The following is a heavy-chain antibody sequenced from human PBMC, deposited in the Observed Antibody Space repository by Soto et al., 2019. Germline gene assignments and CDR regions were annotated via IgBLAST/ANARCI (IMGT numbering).Heavy chain of an antibody. J-gene: IGHJ3*02. CDR2: IHPGSSDT. Sequence: PGASPKISCTRSASSFTTYWIGWVRQMRGEGLQWGGVIHPGSSDTNYSPAFQGQVTLSADKSITTAYLQWSSLRASDTAIYYCAQSNNAYCGRDCYSGAFHIWGQGTMVTDSS. D-gene: IGHD2-21*02. CDR1: ASSFTTYW. V-gene: IGHV5-51*01. CDR3: AQSNNAYCGRDCYSGAFHI.